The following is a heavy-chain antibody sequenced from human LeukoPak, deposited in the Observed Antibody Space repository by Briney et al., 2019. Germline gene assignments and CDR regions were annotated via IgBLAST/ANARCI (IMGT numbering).Heavy chain of an antibody. V-gene: IGHV3-9*01. D-gene: IGHD3-10*02. J-gene: IGHJ3*02. CDR3: AKVFSTLDAFDI. CDR1: GFTFDDYA. Sequence: GRSLRLSCAASGFTFDDYAMHWVRQAPGKGLEWVPGISWNSGSIGYADSVKGRFTISRDNAKNSLYLQMNSLRAEDTALYYCAKVFSTLDAFDIWGQGTMVTVSS. CDR2: ISWNSGSI.